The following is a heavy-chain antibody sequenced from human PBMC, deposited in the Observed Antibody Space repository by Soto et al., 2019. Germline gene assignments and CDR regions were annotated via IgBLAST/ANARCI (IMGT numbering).Heavy chain of an antibody. J-gene: IGHJ4*02. D-gene: IGHD4-4*01. CDR2: MYPSGSA. V-gene: IGHV4-4*02. CDR3: ASAAYYRIHY. CDR1: GGSISSDNW. Sequence: QVQLQESGPGLVKPSETLSLTCAVSGGSISSDNWWSGARQPPGKGLEWIGEMYPSGSANYNPSLKSRVNISIDTSKNQFSLKLTSVTSADTAVYYCASAAYYRIHYWGQGTLATVSS.